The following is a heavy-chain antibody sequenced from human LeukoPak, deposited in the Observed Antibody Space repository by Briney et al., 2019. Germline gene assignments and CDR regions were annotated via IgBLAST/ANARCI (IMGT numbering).Heavy chain of an antibody. V-gene: IGHV3-23*01. CDR1: GFTFSSDA. J-gene: IGHJ4*02. CDR3: ASGRGAARLGY. Sequence: GGSLRLSCAASGFTFSSDAMSWVRHAPGKGLEWVSAISGSGGSTYYADSVKGRFTISRDNSKNTLYLQMNSLRAEDTAVYYCASGRGAARLGYWGQGTLVTVSS. D-gene: IGHD6-6*01. CDR2: ISGSGGST.